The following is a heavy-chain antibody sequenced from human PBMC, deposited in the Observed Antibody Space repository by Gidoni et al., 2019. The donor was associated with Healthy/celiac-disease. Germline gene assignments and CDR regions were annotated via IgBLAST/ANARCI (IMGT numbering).Heavy chain of an antibody. J-gene: IGHJ4*02. D-gene: IGHD1-26*01. CDR1: GFSLSTSGMC. CDR2: IDWDDDK. Sequence: QVTLRESGPALLNPTQPLTLTFTFSGFSLSTSGMCVSWIRQPPGKALEWLALIDWDDDKYYSTSLKTRLTISKDTSKNQVVLTMTNMDPVDTATYYCARMNYSGSYYFDYWGQGTLVTVSS. V-gene: IGHV2-70*01. CDR3: ARMNYSGSYYFDY.